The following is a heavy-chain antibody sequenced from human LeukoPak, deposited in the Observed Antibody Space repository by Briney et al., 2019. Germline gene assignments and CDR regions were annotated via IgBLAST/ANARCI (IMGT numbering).Heavy chain of an antibody. Sequence: PGGSLRLSCAASGFTFSDYYMSWIRHPQGTGLERDSYISSSGSTIYYADSVKSRFTTSRDNAKNSLYLQMSSLRAEDTAVCYCARSYGDYGYWYFDLWGRGTLVTVSS. CDR1: GFTFSDYY. CDR2: ISSSGSTI. J-gene: IGHJ2*01. V-gene: IGHV3-11*01. D-gene: IGHD4-17*01. CDR3: ARSYGDYGYWYFDL.